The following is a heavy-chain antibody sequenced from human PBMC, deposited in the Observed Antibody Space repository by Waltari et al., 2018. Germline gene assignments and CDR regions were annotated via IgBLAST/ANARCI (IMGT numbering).Heavy chain of an antibody. CDR1: GGTFSSYA. J-gene: IGHJ5*02. CDR3: ARERHRLMEEGYLMALDP. Sequence: QVQLVQSGAEVKKPGSSVKVSCKASGGTFSSYAISWVRQAPGQGLEWMGGIIPIFGTANYAQKFQGRVTITADESTSTAYMELSSLRSEDTAVYYCARERHRLMEEGYLMALDPWGQGTLVTVSS. D-gene: IGHD3-3*01. CDR2: IIPIFGTA. V-gene: IGHV1-69*12.